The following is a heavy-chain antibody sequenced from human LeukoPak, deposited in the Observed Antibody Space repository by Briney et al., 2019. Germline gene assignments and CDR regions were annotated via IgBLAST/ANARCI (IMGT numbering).Heavy chain of an antibody. Sequence: PGVSLRLSCATSGFTFDRFGMHWVRQAPGKGLEWVAVIWYDGSNKDYADSVKGRFTISRDNSKNTLYLQMSGLRAEDTAVYYCATSAHIEVGTAPPPDYWGQGTLVTVTS. CDR1: GFTFDRFG. CDR3: ATSAHIEVGTAPPPDY. CDR2: IWYDGSNK. J-gene: IGHJ4*02. V-gene: IGHV3-33*01. D-gene: IGHD2-21*02.